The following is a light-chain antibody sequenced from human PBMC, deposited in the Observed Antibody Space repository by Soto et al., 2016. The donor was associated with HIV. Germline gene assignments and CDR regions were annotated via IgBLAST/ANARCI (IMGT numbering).Light chain of an antibody. J-gene: IGKJ2*01. CDR1: QSIGRL. V-gene: IGKV1-39*01. Sequence: DIQMTQSPSSLSASVGDRITITCRASQSIGRLLNWYQQQPGKSPKLLIHSSSSLQSGVPSRFSGSGFGTEFTLTITSLQRDDFATYYCQQSHTTPHTFGQGTRLEIK. CDR2: SSS. CDR3: QQSHTTPHT.